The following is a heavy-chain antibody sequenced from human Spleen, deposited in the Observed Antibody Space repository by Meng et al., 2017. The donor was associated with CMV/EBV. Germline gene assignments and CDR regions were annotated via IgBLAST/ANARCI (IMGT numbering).Heavy chain of an antibody. Sequence: GESLKISCAASGFTFSSYWMHWVRQAPGKGLVWVSRINNDGISTTYADSVKGRFTISRDNAKNTLYLQMKSLRAEDTALYYCVRDFEYYGSGSQLDHWGQGTLVTVSS. D-gene: IGHD3-10*01. CDR3: VRDFEYYGSGSQLDH. CDR2: INNDGIST. CDR1: GFTFSSYW. J-gene: IGHJ4*02. V-gene: IGHV3-74*03.